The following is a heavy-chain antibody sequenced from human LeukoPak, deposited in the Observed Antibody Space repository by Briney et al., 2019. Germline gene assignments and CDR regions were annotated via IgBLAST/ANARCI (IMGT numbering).Heavy chain of an antibody. CDR1: GFTFSTYW. J-gene: IGHJ5*02. V-gene: IGHV3-7*01. CDR3: ARATGAFDP. D-gene: IGHD4-17*01. Sequence: GGSLRLSCAASGFTFSTYWMNWVRQAPGKGLEWVANIKQDGSEKYYVDSVKGRFTISRDNAKNSLYLQMNSLRAEDTAMYYCARATGAFDPWGQGTLVTVSS. CDR2: IKQDGSEK.